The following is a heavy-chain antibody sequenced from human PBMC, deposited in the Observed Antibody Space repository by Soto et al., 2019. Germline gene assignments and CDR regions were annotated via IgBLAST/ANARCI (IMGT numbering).Heavy chain of an antibody. J-gene: IGHJ4*02. CDR1: GFTFSNFG. D-gene: IGHD6-25*01. Sequence: LRLSCVGSGFTFSNFGIHWVRQAPGKGLEWLAVVSYDEVNKFYADSVRGRFTISRDNSKDTSKNQVSLQLTSVTAADTAVYYCARSLTQAAFDSWGQGALVTVSS. V-gene: IGHV3-30*03. CDR2: VSYDEVNK. CDR3: ARSLTQAAFDS.